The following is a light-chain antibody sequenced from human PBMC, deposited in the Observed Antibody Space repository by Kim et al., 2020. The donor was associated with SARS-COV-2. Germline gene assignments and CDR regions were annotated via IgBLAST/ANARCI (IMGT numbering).Light chain of an antibody. J-gene: IGKJ2*01. V-gene: IGKV1-5*03. Sequence: DIQMTHSPSILSASVGDRVTITCRASQSVSSWLAWYQQKPGKAPKLLISKASSLEGGVPSRFSGRGSGTEFTLTINTLQPDDFATYSCQQYDSHPYTFGQGTKLEI. CDR3: QQYDSHPYT. CDR2: KAS. CDR1: QSVSSW.